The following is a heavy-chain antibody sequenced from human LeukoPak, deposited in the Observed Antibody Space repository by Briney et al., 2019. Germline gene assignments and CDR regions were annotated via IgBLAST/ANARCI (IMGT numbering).Heavy chain of an antibody. J-gene: IGHJ4*02. CDR3: ARAKVVYTAIAPNPFFDY. V-gene: IGHV4-59*01. CDR2: IYYSGST. Sequence: KPSETLSLTCTVSGGSIRSYYWSWIRQPPGKGLEWIGYIYYSGSTNYNPSLKSRVTISVDTSKNQFSLKLSSVTAADTAVYYCARAKVVYTAIAPNPFFDYWGQGTLVTVSS. D-gene: IGHD5-18*01. CDR1: GGSIRSYY.